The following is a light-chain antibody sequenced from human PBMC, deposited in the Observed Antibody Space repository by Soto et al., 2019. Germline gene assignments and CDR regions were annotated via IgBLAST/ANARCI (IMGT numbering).Light chain of an antibody. CDR3: QYYDSSLSGSL. CDR2: GNS. Sequence: QSVLTQPPSVSGAPGQRVTISCTGSSSNIGAGYDVHWYQQLPGTAPKLLIYGNSNRPSGVPDRFSGSKSGTSASLAITGLQAEDEADYYCQYYDSSLSGSLFGGGTKVTVL. J-gene: IGLJ2*01. V-gene: IGLV1-40*01. CDR1: SSNIGAGYD.